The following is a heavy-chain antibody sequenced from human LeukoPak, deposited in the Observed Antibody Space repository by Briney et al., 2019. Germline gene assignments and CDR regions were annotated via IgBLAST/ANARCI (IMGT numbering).Heavy chain of an antibody. J-gene: IGHJ3*02. CDR2: IYYSGST. V-gene: IGHV4-39*07. CDR1: GGSIRSSSYY. CDR3: TRILLKGELPGSDAFDI. Sequence: PSEPLSLTCTVSGGSIRSSSYYWGWLRQPPGKGLEWIGSIYYSGSTYYNPSLKSRVTISVDTSKNQFSLKLSSVTAADTAVYYCTRILLKGELPGSDAFDIWGEGTMVTVSS. D-gene: IGHD1-26*01.